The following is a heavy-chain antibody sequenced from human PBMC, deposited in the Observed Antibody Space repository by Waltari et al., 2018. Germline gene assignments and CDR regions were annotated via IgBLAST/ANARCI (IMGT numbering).Heavy chain of an antibody. D-gene: IGHD3-22*01. CDR2: IYYSGST. CDR1: GGSISSSSYY. J-gene: IGHJ3*02. CDR3: ARTITMIVVVITYAFDI. Sequence: QLQLQESGPGLVKPSETLSLTCTVSGGSISSSSYYWGWIRQPPGKGLEWIGSIYYSGSTYYNPSLKSRVTISVDTSKNQFSLKLSSVTAADTAVYYCARTITMIVVVITYAFDIWGQGTMVTVSS. V-gene: IGHV4-39*07.